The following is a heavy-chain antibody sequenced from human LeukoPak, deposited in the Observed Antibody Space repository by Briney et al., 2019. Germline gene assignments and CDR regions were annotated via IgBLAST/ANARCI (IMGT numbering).Heavy chain of an antibody. D-gene: IGHD3-3*02. J-gene: IGHJ4*02. CDR1: GFTFTNYW. CDR3: VRVKSSAFDY. CDR2: LPPDELDI. Sequence: GGSQRLSCAASGFTFTNYWMHWVRQAPGMGLVWVSRLPPDELDIIYADSVRGRFTVSRDNAKNTVYLQMNSLRVEDTAVYYCVRVKSSAFDYWGQGTLVIVSS. V-gene: IGHV3-74*01.